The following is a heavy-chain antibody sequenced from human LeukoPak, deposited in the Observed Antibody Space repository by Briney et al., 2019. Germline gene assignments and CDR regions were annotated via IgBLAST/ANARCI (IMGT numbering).Heavy chain of an antibody. V-gene: IGHV1-69*05. J-gene: IGHJ4*02. CDR3: ASTGYDSSGYYSYTFDY. Sequence: SVKFSCKASGGTFSSYAISWVRQAPGQGLEWMGRIIPIFGTANYAQKFQGRVTITTDESTSTAYMELSSLRSEDTAVYYCASTGYDSSGYYSYTFDYWGQGTLVTVSS. D-gene: IGHD3-22*01. CDR2: IIPIFGTA. CDR1: GGTFSSYA.